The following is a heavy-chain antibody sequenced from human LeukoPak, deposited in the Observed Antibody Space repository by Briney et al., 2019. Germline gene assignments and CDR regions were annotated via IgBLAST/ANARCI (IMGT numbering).Heavy chain of an antibody. J-gene: IGHJ5*02. V-gene: IGHV1-69*06. CDR1: GYTFTSYG. D-gene: IGHD6-13*01. CDR2: IIPIFGTA. Sequence: SVKVSCKASGYTFTSYGISWVRQAPGQGLEWMGGIIPIFGTANYAQKFQGRVTITADKSTSTAYMELSSLRSEDTAVYYCARRAADFRDNWFDPWGQGTLVTVS. CDR3: ARRAADFRDNWFDP.